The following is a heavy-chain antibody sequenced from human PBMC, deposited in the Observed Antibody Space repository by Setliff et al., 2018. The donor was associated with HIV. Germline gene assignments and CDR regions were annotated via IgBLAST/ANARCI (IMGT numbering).Heavy chain of an antibody. CDR1: GYTFTNFG. J-gene: IGHJ4*02. V-gene: IGHV1-18*01. Sequence: GASVKVSCKASGYTFTNFGIGWVRQAPGQGLEWMGWISAYNGNTNYAQKLQGRVTMTTDTSTNTAYMELRSLRSDDTAVYYCAKEYHSAATGARLANYFDYWGQGTLVTVSS. CDR3: AKEYHSAATGARLANYFDY. D-gene: IGHD6-13*01. CDR2: ISAYNGNT.